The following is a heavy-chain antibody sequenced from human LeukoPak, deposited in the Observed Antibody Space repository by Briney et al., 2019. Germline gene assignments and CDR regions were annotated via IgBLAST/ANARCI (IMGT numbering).Heavy chain of an antibody. CDR1: GGSFSGYY. CDR3: ARGVDEAKVGY. J-gene: IGHJ4*02. V-gene: IGHV4-34*01. CDR2: IHPSGST. Sequence: SETLSLTFAVYGGSFSGYYWNWVRQPPGKGLEWIGEIHPSGSTTYNPSLQSRVTLSVDTSQNQFSLKLSSVTAADTAVYYCARGVDEAKVGYWGQGTLVTVSS.